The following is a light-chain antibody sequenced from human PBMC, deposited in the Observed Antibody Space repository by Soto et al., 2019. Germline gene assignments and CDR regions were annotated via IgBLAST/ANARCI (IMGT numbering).Light chain of an antibody. Sequence: DIQLTQSPSFLSASIGDSVTITCWASQAIGTYLAWYQQKPGKAPSLLVYAASTLHSGVPSRFSGSGSGTEFTLTITSLQPEDVATYYCQQLHTYLLTFGGGTKVQIK. J-gene: IGKJ4*01. CDR1: QAIGTY. V-gene: IGKV1-9*01. CDR3: QQLHTYLLT. CDR2: AAS.